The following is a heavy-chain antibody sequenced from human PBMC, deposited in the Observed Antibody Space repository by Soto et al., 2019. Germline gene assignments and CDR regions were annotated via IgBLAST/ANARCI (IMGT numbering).Heavy chain of an antibody. Sequence: QVQLVQSGAEVKKPGASVKVSCKASGYTFTSYGISWVRQAPGQGLEWMGWISAYNGNTNYAQKLQGRVTMTTDTATSTAYRELRSVRADDTAVYYCARDRIDADWYFDLWGRGTLVTVS. J-gene: IGHJ2*01. CDR3: ARDRIDADWYFDL. V-gene: IGHV1-18*01. CDR2: ISAYNGNT. D-gene: IGHD2-15*01. CDR1: GYTFTSYG.